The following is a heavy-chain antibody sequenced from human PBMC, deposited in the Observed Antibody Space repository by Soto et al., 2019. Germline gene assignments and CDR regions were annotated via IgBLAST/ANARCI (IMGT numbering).Heavy chain of an antibody. D-gene: IGHD2-2*01. CDR1: GGTFSSYA. V-gene: IGHV1-69*06. J-gene: IGHJ6*02. Sequence: QVQLVQSGAEVKKPGSSVKVSCKASGGTFSSYAISWVRQAPGQGLEWMGGIIPIFGTANYAQKFQGRVTINADKSTRTAYMEMSSLRSEDTAVYYCASDVGVDRGYGMDVWGQGTTVTVSS. CDR3: ASDVGVDRGYGMDV. CDR2: IIPIFGTA.